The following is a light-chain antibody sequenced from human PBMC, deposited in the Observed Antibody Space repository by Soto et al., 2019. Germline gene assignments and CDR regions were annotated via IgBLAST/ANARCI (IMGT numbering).Light chain of an antibody. CDR2: DAS. V-gene: IGKV1-5*01. J-gene: IGKJ1*01. CDR3: QQYNSYPCT. CDR1: QSISSY. Sequence: DIQMTQSPSSLSASVGDRVTITCRASQSISSYLNWYQQKPGKGPKLLIYDASSLESGVPSRFSGSGSGTEFTLTISSLQPDDFATYYCQQYNSYPCTFGQGTKVDI.